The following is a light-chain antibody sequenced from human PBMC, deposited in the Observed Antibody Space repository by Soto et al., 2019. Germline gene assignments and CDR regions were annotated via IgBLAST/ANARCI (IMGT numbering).Light chain of an antibody. CDR2: SDN. J-gene: IGLJ2*01. V-gene: IGLV1-44*01. CDR3: AAWDVSLVV. CDR1: SSNIGTNT. Sequence: QPVLTQPPSASGTPGQRVTISCSGSSSNIGTNTVIWYQQLPGAAPKLLIYSDNQRPSGVPDRFSGSKSGTSASLAISWLQSEDEADYYCAAWDVSLVVFGGGTKLTVL.